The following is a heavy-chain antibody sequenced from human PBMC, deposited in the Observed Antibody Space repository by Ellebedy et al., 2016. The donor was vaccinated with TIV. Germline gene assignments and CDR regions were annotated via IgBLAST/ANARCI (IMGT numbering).Heavy chain of an antibody. CDR1: GFTFSSYG. D-gene: IGHD6-13*01. J-gene: IGHJ4*02. CDR3: ARDRISASRIFDY. CDR2: IWFDGSNK. V-gene: IGHV3-33*08. Sequence: GESLKISCAASGFTFSSYGMHWVRQAPGKGLEWVAVIWFDGSNKYYADSVKGRFTISRDNSKNTLYLQMNSLRAEDTAVYYCARDRISASRIFDYWGQGTLVTVSS.